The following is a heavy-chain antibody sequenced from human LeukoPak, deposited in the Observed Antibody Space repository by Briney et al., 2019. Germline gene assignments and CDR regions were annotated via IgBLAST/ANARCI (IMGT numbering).Heavy chain of an antibody. J-gene: IGHJ4*02. V-gene: IGHV3-7*01. CDR3: ARDTIGSLDY. D-gene: IGHD1-26*01. CDR1: EFTFSSYW. Sequence: PGGSLRLSCAASEFTFSSYWMSWVRQAPGKGLEWVANIKQDGSEKYYVDSVKGRFTISRDNAKNSLYLQMNSLRAEDTAVYYCARDTIGSLDYWGQGILVTVAS. CDR2: IKQDGSEK.